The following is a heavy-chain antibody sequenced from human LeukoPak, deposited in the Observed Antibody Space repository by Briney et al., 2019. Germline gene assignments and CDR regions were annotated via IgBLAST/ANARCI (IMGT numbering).Heavy chain of an antibody. Sequence: SETLSLTCTVSGGSLRSYYWSWLRQPPGKGLEWIGYIYYSGSTSYNPSLKSRVNISVDTSKNQFSLKLSSVTAADTALYYCARDLRGSSCYDYWGQGTLVTVSS. J-gene: IGHJ4*02. CDR3: ARDLRGSSCYDY. D-gene: IGHD2-2*01. CDR1: GGSLRSYY. CDR2: IYYSGST. V-gene: IGHV4-59*01.